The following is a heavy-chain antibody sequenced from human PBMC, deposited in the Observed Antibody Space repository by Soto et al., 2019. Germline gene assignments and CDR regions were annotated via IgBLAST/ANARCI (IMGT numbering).Heavy chain of an antibody. V-gene: IGHV3-23*01. CDR3: ANAAPSSIRFLEWLLFGEDC. J-gene: IGHJ4*02. Sequence: EVQLLESGGGLVQPGGSLRLSCAASGFTFSSYAMSWVRQAPGKGLEWVSAISGSGGSTYYADSVKGRFTISRDNSKNTLDLQMNSLRAEDTAVYYCANAAPSSIRFLEWLLFGEDCWGQGTLVTVSS. CDR1: GFTFSSYA. D-gene: IGHD3-3*01. CDR2: ISGSGGST.